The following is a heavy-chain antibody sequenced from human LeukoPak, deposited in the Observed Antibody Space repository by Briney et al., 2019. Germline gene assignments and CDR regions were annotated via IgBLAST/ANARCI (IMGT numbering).Heavy chain of an antibody. J-gene: IGHJ4*02. D-gene: IGHD6-19*01. CDR1: GGSISSYY. Sequence: SETLSLTCTASGGSISSYYWSWIRQPPGKGLEWIGYIYYSGSTNYNPSLKSRVTISVDTSKNHFSLKLNSVTAADSAVYYCARGLIAVAGTLAYWGQGTLVTVSS. CDR2: IYYSGST. CDR3: ARGLIAVAGTLAY. V-gene: IGHV4-59*12.